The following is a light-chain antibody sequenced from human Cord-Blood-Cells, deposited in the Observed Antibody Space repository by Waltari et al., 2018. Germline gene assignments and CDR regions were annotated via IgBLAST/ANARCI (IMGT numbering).Light chain of an antibody. CDR1: SSDVGGYNY. Sequence: QSALTQPRSVSGSPGQSVTISCTGTSSDVGGYNYVSWYQQHPGKAPKLMIYDVSKRPSGVSNRFSGSKSGNTASLTISGLQAEDEADYYCSSYTSSSTSLYVFGTGTKVTVL. CDR2: DVS. V-gene: IGLV2-11*01. J-gene: IGLJ1*01. CDR3: SSYTSSSTSLYV.